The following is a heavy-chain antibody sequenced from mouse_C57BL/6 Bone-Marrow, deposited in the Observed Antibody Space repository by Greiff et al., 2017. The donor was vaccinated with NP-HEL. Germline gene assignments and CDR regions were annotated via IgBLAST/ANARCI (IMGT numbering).Heavy chain of an antibody. V-gene: IGHV1-72*01. D-gene: IGHD1-1*01. J-gene: IGHJ3*01. CDR3: ASYGSSYPWFAY. Sequence: QVQLQQPGAELVKPGASVKLSCKASGYTFTSYWMHWVKQRPGRGLEWIGRIDPNSGGTKYTEMFTSMATLTVDTHSSTAYMQLSSLASEDSAVCYSASYGSSYPWFAYWGQGTLVTVSA. CDR2: IDPNSGGT. CDR1: GYTFTSYW.